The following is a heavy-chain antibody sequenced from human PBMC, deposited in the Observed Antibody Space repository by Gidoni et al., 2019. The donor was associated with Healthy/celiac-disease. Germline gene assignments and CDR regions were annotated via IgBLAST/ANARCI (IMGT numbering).Heavy chain of an antibody. CDR2: INPNSGGT. CDR1: GYTFTGYY. CDR3: ARATHDNSLGGAFDI. D-gene: IGHD3-16*01. J-gene: IGHJ3*02. V-gene: IGHV1-2*02. Sequence: QVQLVQSGAEVKKPGASVKVSCKASGYTFTGYYMHWVRQAPGQGLEWMGWINPNSGGTNYAQKFQGRVTMTRDTSISTAYMELSRLRSDDTAVYYCARATHDNSLGGAFDIWGQGTMVTVSS.